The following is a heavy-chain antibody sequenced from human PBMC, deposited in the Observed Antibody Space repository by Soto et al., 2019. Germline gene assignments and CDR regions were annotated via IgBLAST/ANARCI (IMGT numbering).Heavy chain of an antibody. CDR3: FWTCSGGTCSFYF. V-gene: IGHV3-15*07. CDR1: GFTFSNAW. CDR2: IKSKTDGGTT. J-gene: IGHJ4*02. D-gene: IGHD2-15*01. Sequence: GGSLRLSCAASGFTFSNAWMNWVRQAPGKGLEWVGRIKSKTDGGTTDYAAPVKGRFTISRDDSKNTLYLQMNSLRAEDTAVYYLFWTCSGGTCSFYFWGQGTLVTVSA.